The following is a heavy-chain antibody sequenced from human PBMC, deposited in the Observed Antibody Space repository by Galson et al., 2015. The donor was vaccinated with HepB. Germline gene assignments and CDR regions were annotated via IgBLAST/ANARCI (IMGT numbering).Heavy chain of an antibody. V-gene: IGHV3-21*01. D-gene: IGHD2-8*01. CDR1: GFTFSSYS. CDR2: ISSSSSYI. J-gene: IGHJ3*02. CDR3: ARGSMAILGDAFDI. Sequence: SLRLSCAASGFTFSSYSMNWVRQAPGKGPEWVSSISSSSSYIYYADSVKGRFTISRDNAKNSLYLQMNSLRAEDTAVYYCARGSMAILGDAFDIWGQGTMVTVSS.